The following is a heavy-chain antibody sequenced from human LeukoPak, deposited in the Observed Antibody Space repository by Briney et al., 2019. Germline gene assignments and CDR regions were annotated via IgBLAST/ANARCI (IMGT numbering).Heavy chain of an antibody. CDR1: GGSISSYY. CDR3: ARPYYYDSKIDP. V-gene: IGHV4-4*09. J-gene: IGHJ5*02. D-gene: IGHD3-22*01. CDR2: IYTSGST. Sequence: PSETLSLTCTVSGGSISSYYWSWIRQPPGKGREWIGYIYTSGSTNYNPSLKSRVPISVHTSNNQFSLKLTSVTAAGTAVYYCARPYYYDSKIDPWGQGILVTVSS.